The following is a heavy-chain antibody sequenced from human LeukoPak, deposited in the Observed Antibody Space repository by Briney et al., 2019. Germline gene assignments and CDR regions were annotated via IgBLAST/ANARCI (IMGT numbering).Heavy chain of an antibody. CDR3: ARMFGYSSSSDY. V-gene: IGHV3-30*02. J-gene: IGHJ4*02. D-gene: IGHD6-6*01. Sequence: PGGSLRLSCAASGFTFSSYGMHWVRQAPGKGLEWVAFIRYDGSNKYYADSVKGRFTISRDNSKNTLYLQMNSLRAEDTAVYYCARMFGYSSSSDYWGQETLVTVSS. CDR2: IRYDGSNK. CDR1: GFTFSSYG.